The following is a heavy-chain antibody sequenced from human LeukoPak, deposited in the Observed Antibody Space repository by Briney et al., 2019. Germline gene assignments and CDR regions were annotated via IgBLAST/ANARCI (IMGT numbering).Heavy chain of an antibody. V-gene: IGHV4-30-4*08. CDR1: GGSISSGDYY. J-gene: IGHJ2*01. Sequence: TSQTLSLTCTVSGGSISSGDYYWSWIRQPPGKGLEWIGYIYYSGSTNYNPSLKSRVTISVDTSKNQFSLKLSSVTAADTAVYYCARHEQYQLYWYFDLWGRGTLVTVSS. CDR3: ARHEQYQLYWYFDL. CDR2: IYYSGST. D-gene: IGHD4-11*01.